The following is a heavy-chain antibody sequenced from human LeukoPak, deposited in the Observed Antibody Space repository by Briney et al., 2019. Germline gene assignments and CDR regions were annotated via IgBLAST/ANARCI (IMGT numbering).Heavy chain of an antibody. D-gene: IGHD3-3*01. CDR3: VNFDFWSDSESDF. Sequence: PGGSLSLSCEASGFSFSNNAMNWVRQAPGKGLEWVAMISYDARKIYYADSAKGRSTISRDNSKNTVYLQMTSLRLEDTAIYYCVNFDFWSDSESDFSGQGTLVTVSS. V-gene: IGHV3-30*04. CDR1: GFSFSNNA. J-gene: IGHJ4*02. CDR2: ISYDARKI.